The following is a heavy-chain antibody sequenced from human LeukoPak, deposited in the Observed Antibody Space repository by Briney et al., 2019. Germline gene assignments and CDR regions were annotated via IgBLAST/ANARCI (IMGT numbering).Heavy chain of an antibody. Sequence: ASVKVSCKASGYTFTSYDVNWVRQATGQGLEWMGWMNPISGDTGYALKFQGRVTISRNTSISTAYMELGSLRSEDTAVYYCARVPRRGERFDPWGQGTLVTVSS. CDR3: ARVPRRGERFDP. CDR2: MNPISGDT. D-gene: IGHD3-10*01. V-gene: IGHV1-8*01. CDR1: GYTFTSYD. J-gene: IGHJ5*02.